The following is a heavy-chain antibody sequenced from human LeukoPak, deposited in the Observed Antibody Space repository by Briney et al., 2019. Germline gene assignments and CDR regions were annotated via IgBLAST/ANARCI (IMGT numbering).Heavy chain of an antibody. J-gene: IGHJ3*02. D-gene: IGHD2-15*01. CDR2: ISWNSGSI. CDR3: AKVYCSGGSCLDSFDI. CDR1: GFTFDDYA. V-gene: IGHV3-9*01. Sequence: GGSLRLSCAASGFTFDDYAMHWVRQAPGMGLEWVSGISWNSGSIVYADSVKGRFTISRDNAKNSLYLQMNSLRAEDTTLYYCAKVYCSGGSCLDSFDIWGQGTMATVSS.